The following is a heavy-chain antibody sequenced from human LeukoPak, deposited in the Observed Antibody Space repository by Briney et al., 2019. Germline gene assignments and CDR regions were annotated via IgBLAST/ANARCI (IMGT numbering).Heavy chain of an antibody. D-gene: IGHD6-19*01. V-gene: IGHV3-9*01. CDR2: ISWDSKNI. Sequence: GGSLRLSCAASGFTFDDYAMFWVRQAPGKGLERVSGISWDSKNIGYAASVKGRFTISRDNAKNSLYLQLSSLRAEDTAFYYCARGNRDSSGFYYYYGMDVWGQGTTVTVSS. CDR1: GFTFDDYA. J-gene: IGHJ6*02. CDR3: ARGNRDSSGFYYYYGMDV.